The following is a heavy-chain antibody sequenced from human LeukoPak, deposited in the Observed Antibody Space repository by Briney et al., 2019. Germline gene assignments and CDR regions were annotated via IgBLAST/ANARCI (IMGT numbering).Heavy chain of an antibody. CDR2: ITGGGTVT. D-gene: IGHD1-1*01. CDR3: ASGELDSLYYFDY. J-gene: IGHJ4*02. Sequence: PGGTLRLSCAASGFTFKNYGMTWIRQAPGKGLEWVSSITGGGTVTYYTDSVKGRFTISRDNAKNTLYLQMNSLRAEDTAVYYCASGELDSLYYFDYWGQGTLVTVSS. CDR1: GFTFKNYG. V-gene: IGHV3-23*01.